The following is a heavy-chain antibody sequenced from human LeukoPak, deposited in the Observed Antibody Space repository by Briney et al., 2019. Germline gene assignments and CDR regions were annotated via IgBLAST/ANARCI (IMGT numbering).Heavy chain of an antibody. J-gene: IGHJ5*02. CDR1: GFTLSRYG. D-gene: IGHD4-17*01. CDR3: AKVHEEGDYAWFDP. Sequence: GGSLRLSCAASGFTLSRYGMHWLAVISDDGSEKYNADSVKGRFTISRDNSKNTLYLQMNSLRAEDTAVYYCAKVHEEGDYAWFDPWGQGTLVTVSS. V-gene: IGHV3-30*18. CDR2: ISDDGSEK.